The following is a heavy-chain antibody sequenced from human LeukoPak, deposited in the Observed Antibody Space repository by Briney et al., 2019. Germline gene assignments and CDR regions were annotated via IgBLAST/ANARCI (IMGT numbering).Heavy chain of an antibody. Sequence: GESLKISCKGSGYSFTSYWIGWVRQMPGKGLEWMGIIYPGDSDTRYSPSFQGQVTISADKSISTAYLQWSSLKASDTAMYYCARHSGTSMVRGVIITTKAIDYWGQGTLVTVSS. J-gene: IGHJ4*02. V-gene: IGHV5-51*01. CDR3: ARHSGTSMVRGVIITTKAIDY. D-gene: IGHD3-10*01. CDR2: IYPGDSDT. CDR1: GYSFTSYW.